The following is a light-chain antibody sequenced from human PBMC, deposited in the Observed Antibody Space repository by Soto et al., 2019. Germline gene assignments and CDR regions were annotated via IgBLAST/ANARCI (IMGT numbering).Light chain of an antibody. Sequence: EIVFTPCPGTLSLSPGDRATLSCRASQSVSSSYLAWYQQKPGQAPRLLIYGGSSRATGIPVRFSGSGSETDFTLTITRLEPEDFAVYYCQQYSSSRTFGQGTKVDIK. CDR3: QQYSSSRT. CDR1: QSVSSSY. V-gene: IGKV3-20*01. CDR2: GGS. J-gene: IGKJ1*01.